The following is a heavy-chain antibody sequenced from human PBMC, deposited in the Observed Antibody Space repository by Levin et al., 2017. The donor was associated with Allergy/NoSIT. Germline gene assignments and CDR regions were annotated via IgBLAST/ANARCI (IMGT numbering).Heavy chain of an antibody. CDR2: ISYDGSNK. Sequence: GGSLRLSCAASGFTFSSYAMHWVRQAPGKGLEWVAVISYDGSNKYYADSVKGRFTISRDNSKNTLYLQMNSLRAEDTAVYYCARVRVGLYNGIDFWGQGTLVTVSS. D-gene: IGHD2-2*02. J-gene: IGHJ4*02. CDR1: GFTFSSYA. CDR3: ARVRVGLYNGIDF. V-gene: IGHV3-30-3*01.